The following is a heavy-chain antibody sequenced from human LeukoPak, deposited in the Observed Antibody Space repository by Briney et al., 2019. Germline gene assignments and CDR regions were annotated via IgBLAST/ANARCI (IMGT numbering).Heavy chain of an antibody. CDR3: ARGILWFGELSSLGY. J-gene: IGHJ4*02. V-gene: IGHV1-18*01. CDR1: GYTFTSYG. CDR2: INAGNGNT. D-gene: IGHD3-10*01. Sequence: ASVTVSCTASGYTFTSYGISWVRQAPGQGLEWMGWINAGNGNTKYSQKFQDRVTITRDTSASTAYMELSSLKSEDTAVYYCARGILWFGELSSLGYWGQGTLVTVSS.